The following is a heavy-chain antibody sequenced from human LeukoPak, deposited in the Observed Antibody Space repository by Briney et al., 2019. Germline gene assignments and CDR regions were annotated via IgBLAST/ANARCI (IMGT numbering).Heavy chain of an antibody. J-gene: IGHJ4*02. CDR3: ARRGTSSSWAHFDY. CDR2: IKQDGSEK. D-gene: IGHD6-13*01. CDR1: GFTFSNAW. Sequence: GGSLRLSCAASGFTFSNAWMTWVRQAPGKGLEWVAKIKQDGSEKYYVDSVKGRFTISRDNAKNSLYLQMNSLGAEDTAVYYCARRGTSSSWAHFDYWGQGTLVTVSS. V-gene: IGHV3-7*05.